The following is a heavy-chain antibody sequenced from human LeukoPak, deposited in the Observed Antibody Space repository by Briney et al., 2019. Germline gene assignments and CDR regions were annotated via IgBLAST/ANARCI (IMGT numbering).Heavy chain of an antibody. CDR3: ARVVTMVRGVQVGDY. CDR2: ISAYNGNT. Sequence: ASVKVSCKASGYTFTSYGISWGRQAPGQGLEWVGWISAYNGNTNYAQKLQGRVTMTTDTSTSTAYMELRSLRSDDTAVYYCARVVTMVRGVQVGDYWGQGTLVTVSS. V-gene: IGHV1-18*04. CDR1: GYTFTSYG. J-gene: IGHJ4*02. D-gene: IGHD3-10*01.